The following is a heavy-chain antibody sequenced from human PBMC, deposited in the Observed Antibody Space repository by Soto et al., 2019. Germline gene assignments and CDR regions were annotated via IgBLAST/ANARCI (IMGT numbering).Heavy chain of an antibody. J-gene: IGHJ5*02. CDR2: IYYSGST. D-gene: IGHD6-13*01. V-gene: IGHV4-31*03. CDR3: ARVFSDSSSFFDP. CDR1: DGSISSGGYY. Sequence: SETMSLTCTVSDGSISSGGYYRSWIRKHPGKGLEWIGYIYYSGSTYYNPSLKSRVTISVDTSKNQFSLKLSSVTAADTAVYYCARVFSDSSSFFDPWGQGTLVTSPQ.